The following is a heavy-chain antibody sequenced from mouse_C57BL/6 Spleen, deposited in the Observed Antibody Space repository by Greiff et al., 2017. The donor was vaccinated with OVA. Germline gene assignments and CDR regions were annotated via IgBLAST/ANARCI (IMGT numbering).Heavy chain of an antibody. CDR2: ISNLAYSI. J-gene: IGHJ4*01. V-gene: IGHV5-15*04. Sequence: EVKVEESGGGLVQPGGSLKLSCAASGFTFSDYGMAWVRQAPRKGPEWVAFISNLAYSIYYADTVTGRFTISRENAKNTLYLEMSSLRSEDTAMYYCARHGADYYAMDYWGQGTSVTVSS. CDR1: GFTFSDYG. CDR3: ARHGADYYAMDY.